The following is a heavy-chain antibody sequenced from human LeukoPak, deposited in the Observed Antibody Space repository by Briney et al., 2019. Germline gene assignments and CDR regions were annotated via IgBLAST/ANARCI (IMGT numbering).Heavy chain of an antibody. CDR2: INPSGGST. V-gene: IGHV1-46*01. CDR1: GYTLTSYY. J-gene: IGHJ4*02. Sequence: ASVKVSCKASGYTLTSYYMHWVRQAPGQGLEWMGIINPSGGSTSYAQKFQGRVTMTRNTSTSTVYMELSSLRSEDTAVYYCARGRGLEWLYDYWGQGTLVTVSS. D-gene: IGHD3-3*01. CDR3: ARGRGLEWLYDY.